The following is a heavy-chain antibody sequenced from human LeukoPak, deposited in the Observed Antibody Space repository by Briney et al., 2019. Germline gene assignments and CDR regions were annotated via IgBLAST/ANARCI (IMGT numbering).Heavy chain of an antibody. D-gene: IGHD3-10*01. V-gene: IGHV1-18*01. J-gene: IGHJ6*02. Sequence: ASVKVSCKASGYTFTSYGISWVRQAPGQGLEWMGWISAYNGNTNYAQKLQGRVTMTTDTSPRTAYVELRSLRSDDTAVYYCARVRFGELLDPTPYGMDVWGQGTTVTVSS. CDR2: ISAYNGNT. CDR3: ARVRFGELLDPTPYGMDV. CDR1: GYTFTSYG.